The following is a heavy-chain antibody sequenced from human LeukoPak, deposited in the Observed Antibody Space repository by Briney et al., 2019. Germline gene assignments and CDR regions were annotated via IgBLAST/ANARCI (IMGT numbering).Heavy chain of an antibody. V-gene: IGHV1-18*01. J-gene: IGHJ6*03. Sequence: VASVKVSCKASGYTFPSYGISWVRQPPGQGLEWMGWISAYNGNTNYAQKLQGRVTMTTDTSTSTAYMELRSLRSDDTAVYYCARGPNQLLWFGEFSGTYYYFMDVWGKGTTVTISS. CDR3: ARGPNQLLWFGEFSGTYYYFMDV. CDR1: GYTFPSYG. CDR2: ISAYNGNT. D-gene: IGHD3-10*01.